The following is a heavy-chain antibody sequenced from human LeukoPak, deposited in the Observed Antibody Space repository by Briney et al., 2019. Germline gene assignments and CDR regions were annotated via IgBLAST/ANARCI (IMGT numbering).Heavy chain of an antibody. V-gene: IGHV3-30*18. Sequence: GKSLRLSCAASGFTFNNYGMHWVRQAPGKGLEWVAVISYGGRNIHYPDSVKGRFTISRDISTDTLWLQMDSLRTEDTAVYYCAKGPLRGTAAAIDYWGQGTPVTVSS. D-gene: IGHD2-2*01. CDR1: GFTFNNYG. J-gene: IGHJ4*02. CDR2: ISYGGRNI. CDR3: AKGPLRGTAAAIDY.